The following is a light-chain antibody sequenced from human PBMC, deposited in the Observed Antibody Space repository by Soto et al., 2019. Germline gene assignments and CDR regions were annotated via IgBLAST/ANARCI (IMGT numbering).Light chain of an antibody. J-gene: IGLJ1*01. CDR3: AAWDDSLNGCV. CDR1: SSNIGTYS. CDR2: SDN. Sequence: QSVLTQPPSASGTPGQRFTISCSGSSSNIGTYSVSWYQQFPGTAPRLLIYSDNQRPSGVPDRFSASKSGASASLAISGLQSEDEADFYCAAWDDSLNGCVFGTGTKRTVL. V-gene: IGLV1-44*01.